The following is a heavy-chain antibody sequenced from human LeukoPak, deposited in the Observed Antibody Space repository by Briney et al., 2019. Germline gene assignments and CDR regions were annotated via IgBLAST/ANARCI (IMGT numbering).Heavy chain of an antibody. CDR1: GYTFTGYY. J-gene: IGHJ4*02. V-gene: IGHV1-2*02. Sequence: ASVKVSCKASGYTFTGYYMHWVRQAPGQGLEWMGWINPNSGGTNYAQKFQGRVTMTRDTSISTAYMELSRLRSDDTAVYYCAKPYSSGWYGYYFDYWGQGTLVTVSS. CDR2: INPNSGGT. CDR3: AKPYSSGWYGYYFDY. D-gene: IGHD6-19*01.